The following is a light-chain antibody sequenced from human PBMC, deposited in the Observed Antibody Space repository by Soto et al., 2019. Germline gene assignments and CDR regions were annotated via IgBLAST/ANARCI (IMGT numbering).Light chain of an antibody. Sequence: QSALTQPASVSGSPGQSITISCTGTSSDVGGSNYVSWYQQHPGKAPKLMIYDVSNRPSGVSNRFSGSKSGNTASLTISGLQAEAEGDYYCSSYTSSSVVVFGGGTQLTVL. J-gene: IGLJ2*01. CDR2: DVS. CDR3: SSYTSSSVVV. V-gene: IGLV2-14*01. CDR1: SSDVGGSNY.